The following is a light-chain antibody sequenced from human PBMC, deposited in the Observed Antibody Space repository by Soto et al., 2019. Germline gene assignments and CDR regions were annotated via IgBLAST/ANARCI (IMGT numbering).Light chain of an antibody. Sequence: ELVMTQSPATLSVSPVERATLSCRASQSVNSNLAWYQQKPGQAPRLLIYGASTRATDIPARFSGSGSGTEFTLTVSSLQSEDFAVYSCQQYNSWPLTFGGGTKVDI. V-gene: IGKV3-15*01. CDR3: QQYNSWPLT. CDR2: GAS. CDR1: QSVNSN. J-gene: IGKJ4*01.